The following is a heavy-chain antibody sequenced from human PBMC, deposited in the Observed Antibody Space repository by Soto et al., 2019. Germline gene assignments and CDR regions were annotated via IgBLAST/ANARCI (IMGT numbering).Heavy chain of an antibody. Sequence: ASVKVSCKASGYTFTGYYMHWVRQAPGQGLEWMGWINPNSGGTNYAQKFQGWVTMTRDTSISTAYMELSRLRSDDTAVYYCARDGGSSTSSYFDYWGQGTLVTVSS. D-gene: IGHD2-2*01. J-gene: IGHJ4*02. CDR2: INPNSGGT. CDR1: GYTFTGYY. V-gene: IGHV1-2*04. CDR3: ARDGGSSTSSYFDY.